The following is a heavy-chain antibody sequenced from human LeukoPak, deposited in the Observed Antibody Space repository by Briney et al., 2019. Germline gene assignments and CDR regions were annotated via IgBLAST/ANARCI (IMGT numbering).Heavy chain of an antibody. Sequence: GGSLRLSCAASGFTFSSYAMSWVRQAPGKGLEWVSGISGSDGSTYYADSVKGRFTISRDNSKNTLYVQMNSLRAEDTAVYCCAKARGFCSGGSCYNPFNPWGQGTLVTVSS. CDR1: GFTFSSYA. CDR3: AKARGFCSGGSCYNPFNP. CDR2: ISGSDGST. J-gene: IGHJ5*02. V-gene: IGHV3-23*01. D-gene: IGHD2-15*01.